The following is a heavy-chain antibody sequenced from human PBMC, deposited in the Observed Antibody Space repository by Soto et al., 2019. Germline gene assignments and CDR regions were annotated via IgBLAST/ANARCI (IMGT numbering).Heavy chain of an antibody. CDR2: INPSGGST. D-gene: IGHD2-15*01. V-gene: IGHV1-46*01. J-gene: IGHJ4*02. Sequence: GASVKVSCKASGYTFTSYYMHWVRQAPGQGLEWMGIINPSGGSTSYAQKFQGRVTMTRDTSTSTVYMELSSLRSEDTAVYYCARGDIVVVVAATQPFDYWGQGTLVTVSS. CDR1: GYTFTSYY. CDR3: ARGDIVVVVAATQPFDY.